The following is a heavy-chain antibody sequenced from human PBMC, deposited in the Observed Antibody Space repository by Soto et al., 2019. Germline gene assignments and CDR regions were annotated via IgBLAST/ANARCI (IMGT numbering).Heavy chain of an antibody. CDR1: GGSISSGDYY. D-gene: IGHD3-10*01. J-gene: IGHJ6*02. CDR3: AGQPTAGIYYDLGSYYYYYAMDV. Sequence: PSETLSLTCTVSGGSISSGDYYWSWIRQPPGKGLEWIGYIYYSGSTYYNPSLKSRVTISVDTSKNHFSLKLSSVTAADTAVYYCAGQPTAGIYYDLGSYYYYYAMDVWGQGTTVTVSS. V-gene: IGHV4-30-4*01. CDR2: IYYSGST.